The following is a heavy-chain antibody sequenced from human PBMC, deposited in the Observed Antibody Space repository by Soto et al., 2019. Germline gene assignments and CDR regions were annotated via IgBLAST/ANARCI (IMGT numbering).Heavy chain of an antibody. V-gene: IGHV4-59*02. CDR2: SYNSGRT. CDR3: SRVHSGWSSGHGLDV. D-gene: IGHD6-19*01. J-gene: IGHJ6*02. Sequence: SETLSLTCTVSGASVSSYFWSWVRQPPGKGLEWIGYSYNSGRTNYNPSLKRRVTISLDTSDNDFSLRLTSLTAADTAVYYCSRVHSGWSSGHGLDVWGQGTTVTVSS. CDR1: GASVSSYF.